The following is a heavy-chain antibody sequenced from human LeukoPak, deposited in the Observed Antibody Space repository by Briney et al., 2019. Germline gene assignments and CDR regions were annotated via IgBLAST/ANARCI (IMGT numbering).Heavy chain of an antibody. V-gene: IGHV4-59*01. CDR2: IYYSGST. J-gene: IGHJ4*02. CDR1: GSSISSYY. CDR3: ARLDTAMVWGLDY. D-gene: IGHD5-18*01. Sequence: SETLSHTCTVSGSSISSYYWSWIRQPPGKGLEWIGYIYYSGSTNYNPSLKSRVTISVDTSKNQFSLKLSSVTAADTAVYYCARLDTAMVWGLDYWGQGTLVTVSS.